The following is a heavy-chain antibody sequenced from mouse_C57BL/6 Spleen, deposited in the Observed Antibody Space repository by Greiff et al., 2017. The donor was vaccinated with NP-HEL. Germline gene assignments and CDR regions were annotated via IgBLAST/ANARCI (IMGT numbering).Heavy chain of an antibody. J-gene: IGHJ4*01. CDR1: GYTFTDYY. V-gene: IGHV1-76*01. CDR3: ALYYGYDGAMDY. Sequence: QVQLQQSGAELVRPGASVKLSCKASGYTFTDYYINWVKQRPGQGLEWIARIYPGSGNTYYNEKFKGKATLTAEKSSSTAYMQLSSLTSEDSAVYFCALYYGYDGAMDYWGQGTSVTVSS. CDR2: IYPGSGNT. D-gene: IGHD2-2*01.